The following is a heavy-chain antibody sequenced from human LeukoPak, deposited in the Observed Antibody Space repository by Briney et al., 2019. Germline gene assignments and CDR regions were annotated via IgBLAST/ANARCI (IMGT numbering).Heavy chain of an antibody. V-gene: IGHV1-69*05. J-gene: IGHJ6*03. D-gene: IGHD5-18*01. CDR2: IIPIFGTA. CDR3: ARDRIQLWLRYYYYYMDV. Sequence: GASVKVSCKASGGTSSSYAISWLRQAPGQGLEWMGRIIPIFGTANYAQKFQGRVTITTDESTSTAYMELSSLRSEDTAVYYCARDRIQLWLRYYYYYMDVWGKGTTVTVSS. CDR1: GGTSSSYA.